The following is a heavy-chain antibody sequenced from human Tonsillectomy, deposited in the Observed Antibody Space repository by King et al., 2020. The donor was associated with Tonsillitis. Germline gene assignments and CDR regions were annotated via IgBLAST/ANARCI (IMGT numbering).Heavy chain of an antibody. D-gene: IGHD2-8*01. V-gene: IGHV1-18*04. J-gene: IGHJ4*02. CDR3: ARDSNTCTNGVCHPGGGGDY. CDR1: GYTFTTYG. CDR2: ISTYNGNT. Sequence: VQLVESGAEVKKPGASVKVSCKASGYTFTTYGITWVRQAPGQGLEWMGWISTYNGNTNYGQRLQGRVTMTTDTSTTTAYMELRSLRSDDTAVYYCARDSNTCTNGVCHPGGGGDYWGQGTLVTVSS.